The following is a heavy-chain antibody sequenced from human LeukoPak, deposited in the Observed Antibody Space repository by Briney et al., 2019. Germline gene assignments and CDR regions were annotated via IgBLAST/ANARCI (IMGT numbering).Heavy chain of an antibody. J-gene: IGHJ4*02. CDR2: IRHDGGNR. CDR3: AKEDEIFGMVNPDY. V-gene: IGHV3-30*02. CDR1: GFIFSSYG. Sequence: PGGSLRLSCAASGFIFSSYGMHWVRQAAGKGLEWVTFIRHDGGNRYYADSVKGRFTISRDNFKNTLYLQMNSLRAEDTAIYYCAKEDEIFGMVNPDYWGQGTLVTVSS. D-gene: IGHD3-3*01.